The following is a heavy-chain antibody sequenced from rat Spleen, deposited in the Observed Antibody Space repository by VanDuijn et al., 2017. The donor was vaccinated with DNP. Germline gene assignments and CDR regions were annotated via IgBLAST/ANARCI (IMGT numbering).Heavy chain of an antibody. V-gene: IGHV5-31*01. Sequence: EVRVEESGGDLVQPGRSLKLSCVASGFTFSNYWMTWIRQVPGKGLEWVASITNGGGNTYYPDSVKGRFTISRDNAKSILYLQMNSLMSEDTATYYCARDAGGPFDYWGQGVMVTVSS. J-gene: IGHJ2*01. CDR2: ITNGGGNT. CDR3: ARDAGGPFDY. D-gene: IGHD1-11*01. CDR1: GFTFSNYW.